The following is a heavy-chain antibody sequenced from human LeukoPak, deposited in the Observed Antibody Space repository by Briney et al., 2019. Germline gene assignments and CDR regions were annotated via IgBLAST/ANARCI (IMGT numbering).Heavy chain of an antibody. V-gene: IGHV3-23*01. J-gene: IGHJ4*02. Sequence: GGSLRLSCAASGFTFSSCAMTWVRQAPGKGLEWVSSISDNGGATYYADSVKGRFTISSDNSKNTLYLQMNSLRADDTAVYYCAKRWSWVDYWGQGTLVTVSS. CDR3: AKRWSWVDY. CDR1: GFTFSSCA. CDR2: ISDNGGAT. D-gene: IGHD3-10*01.